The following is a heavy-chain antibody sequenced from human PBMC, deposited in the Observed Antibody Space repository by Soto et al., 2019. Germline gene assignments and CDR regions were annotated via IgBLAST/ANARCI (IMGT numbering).Heavy chain of an antibody. Sequence: SETLSLTCTVSGGSISSGGYYWSWIRQHPGTGLEWIGHISYSGSTYYNTSLKSRVTISVDTSKNQFSLKLNSVTAADTAVYFCARSGYCGGDNCYPVGYTDYWGQGTLVTVSS. CDR3: ARSGYCGGDNCYPVGYTDY. CDR2: ISYSGST. CDR1: GGSISSGGYY. D-gene: IGHD2-15*01. V-gene: IGHV4-30-4*02. J-gene: IGHJ4*02.